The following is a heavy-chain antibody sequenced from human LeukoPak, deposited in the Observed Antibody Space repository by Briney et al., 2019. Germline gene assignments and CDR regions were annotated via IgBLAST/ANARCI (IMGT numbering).Heavy chain of an antibody. CDR3: ARGALGFDY. CDR1: GLVFSSYD. CDR2: IGKAGDT. Sequence: GGSLRLSCAASGLVFSSYDMHWVRQATVKGLEWVSGIGKAGDTYYAGSVKGRFTISRENAKSSLYLQMNSLRAGDTAVYYCARGALGFDYWGQGTLVTVSS. J-gene: IGHJ4*02. V-gene: IGHV3-13*04.